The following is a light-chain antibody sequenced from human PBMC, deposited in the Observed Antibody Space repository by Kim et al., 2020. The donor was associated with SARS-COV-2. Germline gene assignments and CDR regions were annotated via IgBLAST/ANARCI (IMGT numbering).Light chain of an antibody. V-gene: IGKV1-5*03. CDR1: QSVDGW. Sequence: DIQMTQSPSTLSAFVGNRVTITCRASQSVDGWLAWYQQQPGKAPKLLIYQASKLASGVPSRFSGSGSGTDFTLTISNLQPDDSAIYYCKQYETYWTFGPGTKV. CDR3: KQYETYWT. CDR2: QAS. J-gene: IGKJ1*01.